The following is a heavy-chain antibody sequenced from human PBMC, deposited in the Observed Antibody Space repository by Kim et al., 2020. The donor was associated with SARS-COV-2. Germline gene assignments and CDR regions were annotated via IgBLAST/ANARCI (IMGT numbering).Heavy chain of an antibody. J-gene: IGHJ4*02. D-gene: IGHD3-10*01. Sequence: YNPSLKRRVTISVDKSKNQFSLKLGSVTAADTAVYYCASRNYGSGSYADYWGQGTLVTVSS. CDR3: ASRNYGSGSYADY. V-gene: IGHV4-4*02.